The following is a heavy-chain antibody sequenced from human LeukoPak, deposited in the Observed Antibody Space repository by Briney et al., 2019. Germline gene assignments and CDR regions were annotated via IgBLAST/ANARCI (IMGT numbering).Heavy chain of an antibody. J-gene: IGHJ4*02. CDR2: INPNIGIT. V-gene: IGHV1-2*02. CDR3: ARGYSYGPNRDYFDY. D-gene: IGHD5-18*01. Sequence: ASVKVSCKASGYTFTGYYMHWGRQAPGQGLEWMGWINPNIGITNYAQKFQGRVTMTRDTSSSTAYMELSKLRSDDTAVYYCARGYSYGPNRDYFDYWGQGTLVTVSS. CDR1: GYTFTGYY.